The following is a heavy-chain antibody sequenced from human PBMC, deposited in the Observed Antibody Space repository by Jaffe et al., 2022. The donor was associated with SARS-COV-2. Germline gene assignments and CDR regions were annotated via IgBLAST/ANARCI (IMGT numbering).Heavy chain of an antibody. Sequence: EVQLVESGGGLVQPGGSLRLSCAASGFTFSSYWMTWVRQAPGKGLEWVANIKQDGTEKYYVDSVKGRFTISRDNAKNSLYLQMNSLRAEDTAVYYCARDLCGGDCYWVDYWGQGTLVTVSS. CDR3: ARDLCGGDCYWVDY. V-gene: IGHV3-7*03. J-gene: IGHJ4*02. CDR2: IKQDGTEK. CDR1: GFTFSSYW. D-gene: IGHD2-21*02.